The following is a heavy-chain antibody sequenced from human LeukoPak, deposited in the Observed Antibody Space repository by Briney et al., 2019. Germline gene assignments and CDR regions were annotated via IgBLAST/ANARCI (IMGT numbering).Heavy chain of an antibody. CDR2: IYYSGST. Sequence: SETLSLTCTVSGDSISNYYWSWIRQPPGKGLEWIGYIYYSGSTDYNPSLKSRVTISVDTSKNQFSLRLNSVTAADTAVYYCARYRNEALFAFDIRGQGTMVTVSS. J-gene: IGHJ3*02. V-gene: IGHV4-59*01. CDR1: GDSISNYY. CDR3: ARYRNEALFAFDI. D-gene: IGHD1-14*01.